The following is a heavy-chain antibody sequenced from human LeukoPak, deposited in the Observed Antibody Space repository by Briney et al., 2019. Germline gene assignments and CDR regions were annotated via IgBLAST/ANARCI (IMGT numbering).Heavy chain of an antibody. CDR3: AKGAARHLDY. V-gene: IGHV3-23*01. CDR2: ISGNGGST. Sequence: AGGSLRLSCAASGFTFSTYAMSWVRQAPGKGLEWVSAISGNGGSTYYADSVKGRFTISRDNSKNTLYLQMNSLRAEDTAVYYCAKGAARHLDYWGQGTLVTVSS. J-gene: IGHJ4*02. CDR1: GFTFSTYA. D-gene: IGHD6-6*01.